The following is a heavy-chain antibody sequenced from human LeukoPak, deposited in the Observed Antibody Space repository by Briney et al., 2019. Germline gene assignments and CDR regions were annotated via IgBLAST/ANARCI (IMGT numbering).Heavy chain of an antibody. CDR2: IYHSGNT. D-gene: IGHD6-13*01. Sequence: PSETLSLTCAVSGGSVSSATYSWSWIRQPPGKGLEWFGYIYHSGNTYYNPSLESRVTMSVERSKNQCSLKLVSVTAADTAGYYCARAHSSKYDLWGRGTLVTVSS. CDR3: ARAHSSKYDL. V-gene: IGHV4-30-2*01. J-gene: IGHJ2*01. CDR1: GGSVSSATYS.